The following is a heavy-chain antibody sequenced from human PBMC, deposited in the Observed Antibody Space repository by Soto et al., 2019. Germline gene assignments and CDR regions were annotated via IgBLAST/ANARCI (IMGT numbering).Heavy chain of an antibody. CDR1: GFTFSSYS. CDR2: ISSSSSTI. V-gene: IGHV3-48*01. J-gene: IGHJ4*02. D-gene: IGHD6-13*01. CDR3: ARELGIGAADGTFEY. Sequence: AGGSLRLSCAASGFTFSSYSMNWVRQAPGKGLEWVSYISSSSSTIYYADSVKGRFTISRDNAKNSLYLQMNSLRAEDTAVYYCARELGIGAADGTFEYWGQGTLVTVSS.